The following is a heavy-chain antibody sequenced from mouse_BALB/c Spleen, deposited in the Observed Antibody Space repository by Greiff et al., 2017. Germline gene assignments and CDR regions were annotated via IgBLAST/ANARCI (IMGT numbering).Heavy chain of an antibody. CDR2: INPSNGGT. CDR1: GYTFTSYY. V-gene: IGHV1S81*02. J-gene: IGHJ2*01. Sequence: QVQLQQSGAELVKPGASVKLSCKASGYTFTSYYMYWVKQRPGQGLEWIGEINPSNGGTNFNEKFKSKATLTVDKSSSTAYMQLSSLTSEDSAVYYCTREGITTEAFDYWGQGTTLTVSS. CDR3: TREGITTEAFDY. D-gene: IGHD2-4*01.